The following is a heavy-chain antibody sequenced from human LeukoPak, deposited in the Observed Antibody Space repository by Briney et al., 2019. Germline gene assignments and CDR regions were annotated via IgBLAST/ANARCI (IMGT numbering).Heavy chain of an antibody. Sequence: MTSETLSLTCTVSGGSISSSSYYWGWIRQPPGKGLEWIGSIYYSGSTYYNPSLKSRVTISVDTSKNQFSLKLSSVTAADTAVYYCARRTVTGRNWFDPWGQGTLVTVSS. CDR2: IYYSGST. CDR3: ARRTVTGRNWFDP. V-gene: IGHV4-39*01. D-gene: IGHD4-11*01. CDR1: GGSISSSSYY. J-gene: IGHJ5*02.